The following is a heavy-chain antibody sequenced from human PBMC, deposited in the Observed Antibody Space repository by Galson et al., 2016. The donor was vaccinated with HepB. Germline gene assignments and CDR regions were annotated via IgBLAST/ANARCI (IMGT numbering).Heavy chain of an antibody. Sequence: TLSLTCTVSGGSISSDYWSWVRQPPGKGLEWIGYIYYSGSTNYNPSLKSRVIISVDTSKNQFSVKLSSVTAADTAVYYCARGGDRTFDYWGQGTLVTVSS. V-gene: IGHV4-59*01. D-gene: IGHD3-16*01. CDR3: ARGGDRTFDY. J-gene: IGHJ4*02. CDR1: GGSISSDY. CDR2: IYYSGST.